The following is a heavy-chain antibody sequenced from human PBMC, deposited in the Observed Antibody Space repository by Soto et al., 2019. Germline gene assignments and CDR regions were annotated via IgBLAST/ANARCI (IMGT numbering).Heavy chain of an antibody. V-gene: IGHV4-59*01. Sequence: SETLPLTCTVSGGSISSYYWSWIRQPPGKGLEWIGSIYYSGSTNYNPSLKSRVTISVDTSKNQFSLKLSSVTAADTAVYYCARGPGLVDTAKRRYYYSGMEVWGQGTTVTVYS. J-gene: IGHJ6*02. CDR3: ARGPGLVDTAKRRYYYSGMEV. CDR2: IYYSGST. D-gene: IGHD5-18*01. CDR1: GGSISSYY.